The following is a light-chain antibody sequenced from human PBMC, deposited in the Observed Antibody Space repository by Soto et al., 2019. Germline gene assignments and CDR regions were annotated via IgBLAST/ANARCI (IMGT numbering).Light chain of an antibody. V-gene: IGKV3-11*01. J-gene: IGKJ4*01. CDR2: DAS. CDR3: QQRSNWLLT. CDR1: QSVSSH. Sequence: EIVLTQSPATLSLSPGERAALSCRASQSVSSHLAWYQQKPGQAPRLLIYDASKRATGIPARFSGSGSGTDFTLIISSLEPEDLAVYYCQQRSNWLLTFGGGTNVEIK.